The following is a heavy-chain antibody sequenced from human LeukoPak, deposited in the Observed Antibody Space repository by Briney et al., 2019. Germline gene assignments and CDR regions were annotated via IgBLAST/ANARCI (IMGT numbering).Heavy chain of an antibody. CDR2: IYYSGST. CDR1: GGSISSHY. Sequence: SETLSLTCTVPGGSISSHYWSWIRQPPGKGLEWIGYIYYSGSTNYNPSLKSRVTISVDTSKNQFSLKLSSVTAADTAVYYCARVLDYGGNSVSWYYFDYWGQGTLVTVSS. CDR3: ARVLDYGGNSVSWYYFDY. J-gene: IGHJ4*02. D-gene: IGHD4-23*01. V-gene: IGHV4-59*11.